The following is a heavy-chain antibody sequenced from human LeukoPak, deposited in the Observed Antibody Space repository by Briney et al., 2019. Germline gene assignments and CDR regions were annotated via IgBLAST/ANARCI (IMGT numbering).Heavy chain of an antibody. CDR1: GFTFSSYS. J-gene: IGHJ6*04. Sequence: GGSLRLSCAASGFTFSSYSMNWVRQAPGKGLEWVSSISSSSSYIYYADSVKGRFTISRDNAENSLYLQMNSLRAEDTAVYYCARGAPGDCSGGSCYYYYGMDVWGKGTTVTVSS. D-gene: IGHD2-15*01. V-gene: IGHV3-21*01. CDR2: ISSSSSYI. CDR3: ARGAPGDCSGGSCYYYYGMDV.